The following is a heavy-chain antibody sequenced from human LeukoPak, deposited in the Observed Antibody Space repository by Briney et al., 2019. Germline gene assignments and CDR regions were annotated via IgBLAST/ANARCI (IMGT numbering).Heavy chain of an antibody. CDR2: INPSGGST. D-gene: IGHD5-18*01. V-gene: IGHV1-46*01. Sequence: ASVKVSCKASGYTFTSYYMHWVRQAPGQGLEWMGIINPSGGSTSYAQKFQGRVTMTKDTSTSTVYMELSSLRSEDTAVYYCARGGRSGYRNDAFDIWGQGTMVTVSS. J-gene: IGHJ3*02. CDR1: GYTFTSYY. CDR3: ARGGRSGYRNDAFDI.